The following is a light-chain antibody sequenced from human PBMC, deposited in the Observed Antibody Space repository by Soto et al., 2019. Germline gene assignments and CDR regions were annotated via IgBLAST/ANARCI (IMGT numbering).Light chain of an antibody. CDR2: DVS. Sequence: QSALTQPASVSGSPGQSITISCTGTSSDVGGYNYVSWYQQHPGKAPKLMIYDVSNRPSGVSNRFSGSKSGNTASLTISGLQAEDEAVYYCSSYTSSSSVVFGGGTKLTVL. V-gene: IGLV2-14*01. CDR3: SSYTSSSSVV. CDR1: SSDVGGYNY. J-gene: IGLJ2*01.